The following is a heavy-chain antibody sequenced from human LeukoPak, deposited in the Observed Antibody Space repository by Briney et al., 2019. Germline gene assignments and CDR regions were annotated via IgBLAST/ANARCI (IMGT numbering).Heavy chain of an antibody. CDR2: FHYSGSN. CDR1: GGSFSGYY. D-gene: IGHD3-16*01. CDR3: ARQVTFGYAYAYYFDY. Sequence: SETLSLTCAVYGGSFSGYYWSWIRQPPGKGLEWIGNFHYSGSNSYNPSLKSRVTISVDTSKNQFSLRLSSVTAADTAVYYCARQVTFGYAYAYYFDYWGQGTLVTVSS. J-gene: IGHJ4*02. V-gene: IGHV4-34*01.